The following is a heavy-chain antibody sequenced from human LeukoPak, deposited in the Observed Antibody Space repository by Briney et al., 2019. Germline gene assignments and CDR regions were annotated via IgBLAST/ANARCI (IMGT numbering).Heavy chain of an antibody. J-gene: IGHJ4*02. Sequence: GGSLRLSCAASGFTFSSYAMSWVRQAPGKGLEWVSAISGSGGSTYYADSVKGRFTISRDNSKNTLYLQMNSLRAEDTAVYYCAKATYSSSWNLYFDYWGQGTLVTVSS. CDR1: GFTFSSYA. D-gene: IGHD6-13*01. CDR3: AKATYSSSWNLYFDY. V-gene: IGHV3-23*01. CDR2: ISGSGGST.